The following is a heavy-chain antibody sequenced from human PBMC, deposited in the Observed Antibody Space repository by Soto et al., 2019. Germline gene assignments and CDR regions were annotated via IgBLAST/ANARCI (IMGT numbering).Heavy chain of an antibody. CDR3: ARGHIVVVTAIPSLFDP. CDR1: GGTFSSYA. J-gene: IGHJ5*02. CDR2: IIPIFGTA. D-gene: IGHD2-21*02. Sequence: SVKVSCKASGGTFSSYAISWVRQAPGQGLEWMGGIIPIFGTANYAQKFQGRVTITADESTSTAYTELSSLRSEDTAVYYCARGHIVVVTAIPSLFDPWGQGTLVTVSS. V-gene: IGHV1-69*13.